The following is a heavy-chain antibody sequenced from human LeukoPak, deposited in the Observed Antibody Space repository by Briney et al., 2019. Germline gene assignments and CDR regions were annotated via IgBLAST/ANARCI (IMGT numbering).Heavy chain of an antibody. CDR1: GGSISSAEYY. V-gene: IGHV4-31*03. D-gene: IGHD2-15*01. CDR3: ARERNCSGGSCYYYYYGMDV. CDR2: IHYSGST. J-gene: IGHJ6*02. Sequence: PSETLSLTCTVSGGSISSAEYYWTWIRQHPGKGLEWIGYIHYSGSTFYNPSLKSRVTISVDTSKNQFSLKLSSVTAADTAVYYCARERNCSGGSCYYYYYGMDVWGQGTTVTVSS.